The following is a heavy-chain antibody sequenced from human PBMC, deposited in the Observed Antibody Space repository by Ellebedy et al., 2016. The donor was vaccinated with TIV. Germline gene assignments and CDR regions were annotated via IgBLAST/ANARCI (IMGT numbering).Heavy chain of an antibody. CDR1: GGSFSGHY. V-gene: IGHV4-34*01. CDR2: INDSGGI. J-gene: IGHJ4*02. Sequence: SETLSLXXAVYGGSFSGHYWSWIRQHPGKRLEWIGEINDSGGINYNPSLKSRVTMSVDTSKNQFSLKVRSVTAADTSVYYCARGIVDLLPLKHFDSWGQGTRVTVSS. CDR3: ARGIVDLLPLKHFDS. D-gene: IGHD3-22*01.